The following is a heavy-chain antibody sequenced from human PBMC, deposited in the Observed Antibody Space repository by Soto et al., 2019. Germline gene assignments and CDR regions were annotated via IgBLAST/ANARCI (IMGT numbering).Heavy chain of an antibody. CDR1: GFTFSSSW. Sequence: PGGSLRLSCVVSGFTFSSSWMSWVRQAPGKGLEWVANIKGDGSDNNYIDSVKGRFTIYRDNAKNSLYLQMNSLRVEDTALYYCAKDAFSKGDYWGQGTRVTVSS. CDR2: IKGDGSDN. V-gene: IGHV3-7*01. CDR3: AKDAFSKGDY. J-gene: IGHJ4*02. D-gene: IGHD2-2*01.